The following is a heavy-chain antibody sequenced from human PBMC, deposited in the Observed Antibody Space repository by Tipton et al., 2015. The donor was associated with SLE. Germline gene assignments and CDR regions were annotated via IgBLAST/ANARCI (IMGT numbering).Heavy chain of an antibody. CDR1: GFTFDDHA. CDR3: GRGVYYESSVGMDV. CDR2: ISWNSGGV. Sequence: SLRLSCAASGFTFDDHAMHWVRQAPGKGLEWVSGISWNSGGVGYADSLKGRFTISRDNAKNTLYLQMNSLRAEDTAVYYCGRGVYYESSVGMDVWGQGTTVTVSS. V-gene: IGHV3-9*01. D-gene: IGHD3-22*01. J-gene: IGHJ6*02.